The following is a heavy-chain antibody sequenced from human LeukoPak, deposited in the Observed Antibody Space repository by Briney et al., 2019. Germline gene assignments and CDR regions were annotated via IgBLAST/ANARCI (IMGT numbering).Heavy chain of an antibody. CDR2: INTVNGNT. V-gene: IGHV1-3*03. Sequence: ASVKVSCKASGYTFTSYAIHWVRQAPGHSLEWMGWINTVNGNTKYSQEFQGRVTITRDTSASTAYMELSSLRSEDMAVYYCARVLLWGTMKDHYFDYWGQGTLVTVSS. J-gene: IGHJ4*02. D-gene: IGHD3-10*01. CDR1: GYTFTSYA. CDR3: ARVLLWGTMKDHYFDY.